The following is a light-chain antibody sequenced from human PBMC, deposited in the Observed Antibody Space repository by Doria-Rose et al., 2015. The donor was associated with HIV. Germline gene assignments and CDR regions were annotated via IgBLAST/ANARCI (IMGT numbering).Light chain of an antibody. Sequence: TQSPGTLSLSPGEGATLSCRASQSFSSTYLAWYQQKPGQAPSLLIYDGSTRATGIPDRFSASGSGTDFTLTINRLEPEGFALYYCHQYGTSWTFGQGTKVEI. CDR1: QSFSSTY. V-gene: IGKV3-20*01. J-gene: IGKJ1*01. CDR3: HQYGTSWT. CDR2: DGS.